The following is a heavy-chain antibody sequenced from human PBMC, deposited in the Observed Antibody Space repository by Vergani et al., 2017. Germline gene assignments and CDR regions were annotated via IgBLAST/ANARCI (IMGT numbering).Heavy chain of an antibody. CDR3: ARIIREYSYGLAFDY. Sequence: QVTLKESVPVLVKPTETLTLTCTVSGFSLSNARMGVSWIRQPPGKALEWLAHIFSNDEKSFSTSLKSRLTISKDTPKSQVVLTMTNMDPVDTAAYYCARIIREYSYGLAFDYWGQGTLVTVSS. CDR1: GFSLSNARMG. J-gene: IGHJ4*02. CDR2: IFSNDEK. D-gene: IGHD5-18*01. V-gene: IGHV2-26*01.